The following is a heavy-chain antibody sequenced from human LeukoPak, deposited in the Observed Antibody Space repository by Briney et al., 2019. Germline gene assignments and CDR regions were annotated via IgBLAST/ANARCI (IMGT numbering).Heavy chain of an antibody. CDR2: INHSGST. J-gene: IGHJ3*02. CDR3: ARSYYDFWSGSRDAFDI. D-gene: IGHD3-3*01. V-gene: IGHV4-34*01. Sequence: SETLSLTCAVYGGSFSGYYWSWIRQPPGKGLEWIGEINHSGSTNYNPSLKSRVTISVDTSKNQFSLKLSSVTAADTAVYYCARSYYDFWSGSRDAFDIWGQGTMVTVSS. CDR1: GGSFSGYY.